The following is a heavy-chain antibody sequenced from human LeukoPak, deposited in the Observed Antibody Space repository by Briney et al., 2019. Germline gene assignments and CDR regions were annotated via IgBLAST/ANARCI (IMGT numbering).Heavy chain of an antibody. V-gene: IGHV4-59*02. CDR1: GGSVSGYY. CDR2: VYYSGST. Sequence: SETLSLTCVVSGGSVSGYYWGWIRQPPGRGLEWIGYVYYSGSTNYNPSFKSRITISVDTSENRFSLKLSSVTATDTAVYYCARDCSGGSCYGAFDIWGQGTMVTVSS. J-gene: IGHJ3*02. D-gene: IGHD2-15*01. CDR3: ARDCSGGSCYGAFDI.